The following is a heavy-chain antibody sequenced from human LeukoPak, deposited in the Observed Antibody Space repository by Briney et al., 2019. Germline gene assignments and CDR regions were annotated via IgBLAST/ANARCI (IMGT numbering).Heavy chain of an antibody. J-gene: IGHJ4*02. D-gene: IGHD4-23*01. CDR2: INAGNGNT. CDR1: GYTFTSYG. Sequence: ASVKVSCKASGYTFTSYGISWVRQAPGQRVEWMGWINAGNGNTKYSQKFQGRVTITRDTSASTAYMELSRLRSEDTAVYYCARLQDHTDYGANCGGFDYRGQGNLVTVSS. V-gene: IGHV1-3*01. CDR3: ARLQDHTDYGANCGGFDY.